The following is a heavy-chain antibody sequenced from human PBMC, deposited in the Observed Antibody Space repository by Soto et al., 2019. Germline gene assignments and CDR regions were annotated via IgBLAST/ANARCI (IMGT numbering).Heavy chain of an antibody. D-gene: IGHD2-2*01. CDR3: ARVPDR. CDR1: GYSISSSNW. V-gene: IGHV4-28*03. Sequence: SETLSLTCAVCGYSISSSNWWGWIRQPPGKGLEWIGYIYHSGSTYYNPSLKSRVTISVDRSKNQFSLKLSSVTAADTAVYYCARVPDRWGQGTLVTVSS. CDR2: IYHSGST. J-gene: IGHJ5*02.